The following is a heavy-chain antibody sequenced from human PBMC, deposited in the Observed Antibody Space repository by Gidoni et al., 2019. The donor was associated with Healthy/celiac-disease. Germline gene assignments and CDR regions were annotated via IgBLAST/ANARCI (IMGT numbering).Heavy chain of an antibody. CDR3: ARDVKDREGYSGYDYYFDY. CDR2: INPSGGST. Sequence: QVQLVQSGAEVKKPGASVKVSCKASGYTFTSYYMHWVRQAPGQGLEWLGIINPSGGSTSYAQKFQGRVTMTRDTSTSTVYMELSSLRSEDTAVYYCARDVKDREGYSGYDYYFDYWGQGTLVTVSS. CDR1: GYTFTSYY. D-gene: IGHD5-12*01. V-gene: IGHV1-46*01. J-gene: IGHJ4*02.